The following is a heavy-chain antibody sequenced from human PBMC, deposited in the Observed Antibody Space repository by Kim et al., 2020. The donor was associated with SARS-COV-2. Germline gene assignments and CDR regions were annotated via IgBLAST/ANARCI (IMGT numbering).Heavy chain of an antibody. Sequence: SETLSLTCTVSGGSVSSGSYYWSWIRQPPGKGLEWIGYIYYSGSTNYNPSLKSRVTISVDTSKNQFSLKLSSVTAADTAVYYCARDKILGYCSGGSCHGGDNWFDPWGQGTLV. J-gene: IGHJ5*02. CDR1: GGSVSSGSYY. V-gene: IGHV4-61*01. CDR3: ARDKILGYCSGGSCHGGDNWFDP. CDR2: IYYSGST. D-gene: IGHD2-15*01.